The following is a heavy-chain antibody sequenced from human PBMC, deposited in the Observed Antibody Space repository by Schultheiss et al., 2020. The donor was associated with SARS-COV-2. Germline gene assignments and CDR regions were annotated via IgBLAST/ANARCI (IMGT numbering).Heavy chain of an antibody. D-gene: IGHD3-22*01. CDR3: AKESRSGYYYEFDY. J-gene: IGHJ4*02. CDR1: GFTFSTYA. CDR2: ITGGGRGT. V-gene: IGHV3-23*01. Sequence: GGSLRLSCAASGFTFSTYAMSWVRQAPGEGLEWVSGITGGGRGTYYADSVKGRFTISRDNSKNTLYLQMNSLRAEDTAIYYCAKESRSGYYYEFDYWGQGTLVTVSS.